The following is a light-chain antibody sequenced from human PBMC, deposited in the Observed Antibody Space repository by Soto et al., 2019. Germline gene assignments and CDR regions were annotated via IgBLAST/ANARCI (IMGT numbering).Light chain of an antibody. Sequence: QSALTQPASVSGPPGQSITISCTGTRSDVGGYNYVSWYQQHPGKAPKLMIYDVSNRPSGVSDRFSGSKSGNTASLTISGLQAEDEADYYCSSYTSSSTLGVFGGGTKLTVL. J-gene: IGLJ2*01. CDR2: DVS. CDR1: RSDVGGYNY. CDR3: SSYTSSSTLGV. V-gene: IGLV2-14*01.